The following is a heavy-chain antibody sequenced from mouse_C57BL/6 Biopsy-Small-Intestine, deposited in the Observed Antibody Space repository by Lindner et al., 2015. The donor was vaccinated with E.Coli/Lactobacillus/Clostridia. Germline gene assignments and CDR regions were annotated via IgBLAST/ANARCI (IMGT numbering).Heavy chain of an antibody. CDR1: GYSFTGYY. CDR2: INPNSGGT. CDR3: ARGPLVLAGSWYFDL. J-gene: IGHJ1*01. D-gene: IGHD1-1*01. V-gene: IGHV1-18*01. Sequence: SVKVSCKASGYSFTGYYIHWVRQAPGQGLEWMGRINPNSGGTNYAQRFQGRVTMTRDTSISTDYMELHRLRSDDTAVYYCARGPLVLAGSWYFDLWGRGTLVTVSS.